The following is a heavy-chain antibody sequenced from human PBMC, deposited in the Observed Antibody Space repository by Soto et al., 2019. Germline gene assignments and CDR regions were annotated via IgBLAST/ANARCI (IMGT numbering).Heavy chain of an antibody. J-gene: IGHJ4*02. CDR1: GFTFSSYG. CDR2: ISYDGSNK. V-gene: IGHV3-30*18. Sequence: GGSLRLSCAASGFTFSSYGMHWFRQAPGKGLEWVAVISYDGSNKYYADSVKGRFTISRDNSKNTLYLQMNSLRAEDTAVYYCAKDRTGYSSGWPSEVDYWGQGTLVTVSS. CDR3: AKDRTGYSSGWPSEVDY. D-gene: IGHD6-19*01.